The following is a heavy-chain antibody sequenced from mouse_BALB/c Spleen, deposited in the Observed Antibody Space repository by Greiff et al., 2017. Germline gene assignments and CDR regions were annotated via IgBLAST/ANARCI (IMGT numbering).Heavy chain of an antibody. V-gene: IGHV5-6-4*01. Sequence: EVKLVESGGGLVKPGGSLKLSCAASGFTFSSYTMSWVRQTPEKRLEWVATISSGGSYTYYPDSVKGRFTISRDNAKNTLYLQMSSLKSEDTAMYYCTRDDGYYVAWFADWGQGTLVTVSA. CDR1: GFTFSSYT. J-gene: IGHJ3*01. CDR2: ISSGGSYT. D-gene: IGHD2-3*01. CDR3: TRDDGYYVAWFAD.